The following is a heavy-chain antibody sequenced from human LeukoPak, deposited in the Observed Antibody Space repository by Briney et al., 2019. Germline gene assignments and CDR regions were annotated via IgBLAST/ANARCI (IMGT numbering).Heavy chain of an antibody. CDR3: ADLGITMIGGV. Sequence: GASLSLSCAASGFTFSSYATHSVRQAPGNGLEWVAFISYDGSNKYYAESVKCRFTISRDNAKNTLYLQINSLRAEDTAVYYCADLGITMIGGVWGKGTTVTISS. J-gene: IGHJ6*04. CDR1: GFTFSSYA. V-gene: IGHV3-30*04. D-gene: IGHD3-10*02. CDR2: ISYDGSNK.